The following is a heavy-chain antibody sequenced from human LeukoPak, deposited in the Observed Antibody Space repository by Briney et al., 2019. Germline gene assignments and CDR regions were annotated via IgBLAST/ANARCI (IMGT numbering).Heavy chain of an antibody. CDR3: ARDQAILTGYYHFDY. CDR2: INPNSGGT. CDR1: GYTFTGYY. V-gene: IGHV1-2*02. Sequence: ASVKVSCKASGYTFTGYYMHWVRQAPGQGLEWMGWINPNSGGTNYAQKFQGRVTMTRDTSISTAYMELSRLRSDDTAVYYCARDQAILTGYYHFDYWGQGTLVTVSS. J-gene: IGHJ4*02. D-gene: IGHD3-9*01.